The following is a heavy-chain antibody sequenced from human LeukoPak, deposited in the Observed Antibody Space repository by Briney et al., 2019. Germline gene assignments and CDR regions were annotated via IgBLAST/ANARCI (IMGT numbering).Heavy chain of an antibody. J-gene: IGHJ4*02. D-gene: IGHD1-26*01. CDR2: ISSSSSYI. Sequence: PGGSLRLSCAASGFTFSSYSMNWVRQAPGKGLEWVSSISSSSSYIYYADSVKGRFTISRDNAKNSLYLQMNSLRAEDTAVYYCARDDIVGATIFDYLGQGTLVTVCS. CDR3: ARDDIVGATIFDY. CDR1: GFTFSSYS. V-gene: IGHV3-21*01.